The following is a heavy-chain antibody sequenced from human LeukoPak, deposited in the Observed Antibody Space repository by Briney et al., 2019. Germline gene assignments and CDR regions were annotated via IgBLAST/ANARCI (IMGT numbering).Heavy chain of an antibody. CDR1: GYTFTGYY. J-gene: IGHJ4*02. Sequence: ASVKVSCKASGYTFTGYYMHWMRQAPGQGLEWMGWINPNSGGTNYAQKFQGRVTMTRDTSISTAYMELSRLRSDDTAVYYCARGSVEYYYDSSGYYGHDYWGQGTLVTVSS. V-gene: IGHV1-2*02. D-gene: IGHD3-22*01. CDR2: INPNSGGT. CDR3: ARGSVEYYYDSSGYYGHDY.